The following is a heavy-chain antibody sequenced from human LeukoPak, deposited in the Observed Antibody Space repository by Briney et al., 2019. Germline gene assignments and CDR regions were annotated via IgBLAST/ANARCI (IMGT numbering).Heavy chain of an antibody. CDR3: AKGSRIAVAGTVDY. Sequence: GGSLRLSCAASGFTFSSYAMSWVRQAPGKGLEWVSSISGSGGSTHYADSVKGRFTISRDNSKNTLYLQMSSLRAEDTAVYHRAKGSRIAVAGTVDYWGQGTLVTVSS. J-gene: IGHJ4*02. D-gene: IGHD6-19*01. CDR1: GFTFSSYA. V-gene: IGHV3-23*01. CDR2: ISGSGGST.